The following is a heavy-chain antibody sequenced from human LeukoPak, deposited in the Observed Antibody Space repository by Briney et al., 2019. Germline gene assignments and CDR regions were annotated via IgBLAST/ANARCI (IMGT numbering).Heavy chain of an antibody. Sequence: PGGSLRLSCAASGFSFNLHYMAWIRQAPGKGLHWVAYTSSGGQTTYYADSVRGRFTISRDNGRGSLSLEMNSLRVDDTAVYYCARDQDANSGWFDSWGQGTLVTV. V-gene: IGHV3-11*04. CDR1: GFSFNLHY. J-gene: IGHJ5*01. CDR3: ARDQDANSGWFDS. D-gene: IGHD2-8*01. CDR2: TSSGGQTT.